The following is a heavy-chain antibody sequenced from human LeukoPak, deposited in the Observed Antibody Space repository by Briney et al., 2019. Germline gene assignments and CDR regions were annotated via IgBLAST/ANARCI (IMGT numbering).Heavy chain of an antibody. V-gene: IGHV4-39*07. CDR2: INHSGST. Sequence: PSETLSLTCTVSGGSISSSSYYWGWIRQPPGKGLEWIGEINHSGSTNYNPSLKSRVTISVDTSKNQFSLKLSSVTAADTAVYYCARGSRTRASYWGQGTLVTVSS. CDR3: ARGSRTRASY. CDR1: GGSISSSSYY. J-gene: IGHJ4*02. D-gene: IGHD1-7*01.